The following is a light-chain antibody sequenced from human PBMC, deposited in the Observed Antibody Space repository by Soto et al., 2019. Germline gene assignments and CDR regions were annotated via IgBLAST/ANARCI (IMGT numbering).Light chain of an antibody. J-gene: IGKJ1*01. CDR2: GAS. Sequence: EIVLTQSTGTLSLSPGERTIISCRASQSVSSSYLAWYRQKPGQAPSLIIYGASSRETGIPERFSGSGSGTEFTRTISRLEPEDVAVDYCPQYGSSTRTFGQGTQVDIK. CDR1: QSVSSSY. CDR3: PQYGSSTRT. V-gene: IGKV3-20*01.